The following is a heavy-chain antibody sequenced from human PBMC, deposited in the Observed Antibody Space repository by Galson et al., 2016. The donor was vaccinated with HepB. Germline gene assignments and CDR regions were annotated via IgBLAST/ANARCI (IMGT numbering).Heavy chain of an antibody. CDR3: AKIDDSRWYFDL. J-gene: IGHJ2*01. V-gene: IGHV3-7*03. CDR1: GXTFRNHW. Sequence: LRLSCAASGXTFRNHWMSWIRQAPGKGLEWVANIKYDGNEKYYVESMKGRFTVSRDNARDSLYLQMNSLRADDTAVYYCAKIDDSRWYFDLWGRGTLVTVSS. CDR2: IKYDGNEK. D-gene: IGHD3-16*01.